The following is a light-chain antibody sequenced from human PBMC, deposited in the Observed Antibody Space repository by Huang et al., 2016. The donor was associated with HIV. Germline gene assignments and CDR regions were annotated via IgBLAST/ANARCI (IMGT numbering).Light chain of an antibody. Sequence: EIVMTQSPPTLSVSPGERAALSCRASQSVSDNLAWYQQKPGQAPRVLIYGASTRATGIPGRFSGSGSETEFTLTIRSLQSEDVAVYYCQQYSRWPPAFGGGTKVEIK. CDR1: QSVSDN. CDR2: GAS. J-gene: IGKJ4*01. V-gene: IGKV3-15*01. CDR3: QQYSRWPPA.